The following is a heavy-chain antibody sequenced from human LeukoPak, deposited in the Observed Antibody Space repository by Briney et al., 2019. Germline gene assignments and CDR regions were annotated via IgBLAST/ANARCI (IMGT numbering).Heavy chain of an antibody. J-gene: IGHJ4*02. D-gene: IGHD3-10*01. Sequence: KYGESLKISCQVSGYIFTHYWIGWVRQMPGNGLESMGIIYPADSDTTYSPSFQGQVTISADKSINTVYLQWSSLKASDTAMYYCARQSRDGSKTRGYYFDFWGQGTLVTVSS. V-gene: IGHV5-51*01. CDR1: GYIFTHYW. CDR2: IYPADSDT. CDR3: ARQSRDGSKTRGYYFDF.